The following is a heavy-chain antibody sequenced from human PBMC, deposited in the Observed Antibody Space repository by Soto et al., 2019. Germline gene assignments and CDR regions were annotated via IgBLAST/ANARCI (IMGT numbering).Heavy chain of an antibody. J-gene: IGHJ6*02. CDR1: EGTFSNFT. V-gene: IGHV1-69*01. CDR3: ARWSHWTPLYYSGMDV. CDR2: IIPIFQTA. Sequence: QVQLVQSGAEVKKPGSSVKVSCKASEGTFSNFTISWVRQAPGQGLVWMGGIIPIFQTANYALKFQGRVTITADESTTTAYMELNSLGSEDTAVYYCARWSHWTPLYYSGMDVWGQGTTVVVSS. D-gene: IGHD1-1*01.